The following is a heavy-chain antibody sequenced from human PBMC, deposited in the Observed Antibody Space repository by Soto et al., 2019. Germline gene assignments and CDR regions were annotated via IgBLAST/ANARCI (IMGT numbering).Heavy chain of an antibody. D-gene: IGHD5-12*01. Sequence: EVQLLESGGGLVQPGGSRRLSCAASGFTFSSYAMSWVRQAPGKGLEWVSAISGSGGSTYYAHSVKGRFTVSRDNSKNTLSRQLTSRMAEDTAVYYCAKKQGESVYSGYDPYYAYCMVVWGKGTTVTVSS. CDR1: GFTFSSYA. V-gene: IGHV3-23*01. J-gene: IGHJ6*03. CDR3: AKKQGESVYSGYDPYYAYCMVV. CDR2: ISGSGGST.